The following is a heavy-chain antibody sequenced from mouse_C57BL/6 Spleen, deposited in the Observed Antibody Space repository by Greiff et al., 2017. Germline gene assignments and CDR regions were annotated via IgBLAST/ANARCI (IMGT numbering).Heavy chain of an antibody. CDR1: GYTFTSYW. D-gene: IGHD2-2*01. Sequence: QVQLQQPGAELVKPGASVKLSCKASGYTFTSYWMQWVKQRPGQGLEWIGEIDPSDSYTNYNQKFKGKATLTVDTSSSTAYMQLSSLTSEDSAVYYCARERSRSTMVTTDFDYWGQGTTLTVSS. CDR2: IDPSDSYT. V-gene: IGHV1-50*01. CDR3: ARERSRSTMVTTDFDY. J-gene: IGHJ2*01.